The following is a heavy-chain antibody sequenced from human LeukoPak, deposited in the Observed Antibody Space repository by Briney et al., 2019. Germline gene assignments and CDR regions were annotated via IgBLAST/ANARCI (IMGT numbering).Heavy chain of an antibody. Sequence: KSGESLKISCKGSGYTFTNYWIAWVRQMPGKGLEWMGVVYPGDSDTRYSPSFEGQVTISVDKSINTAYLQWNSLKTSDTAMYYCARHLSAVMPAGDYWGQGTLVTVSS. CDR3: ARHLSAVMPAGDY. CDR1: GYTFTNYW. D-gene: IGHD2-2*01. J-gene: IGHJ4*02. CDR2: VYPGDSDT. V-gene: IGHV5-51*01.